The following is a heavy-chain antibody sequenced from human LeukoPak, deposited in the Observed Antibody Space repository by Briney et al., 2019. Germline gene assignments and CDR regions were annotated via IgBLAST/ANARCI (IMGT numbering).Heavy chain of an antibody. CDR3: ARGGAYCGGDCYSDDAFDI. V-gene: IGHV4-38-2*02. CDR1: GSSINSVYS. Sequence: SETLSLTCTVFGSSINSVYSWGWIRQPPGKGLEWIGSIYHNGNTYYNSSLKSRVTISVDTSKNQFSLKLSSVTTADTAVYYCARGGAYCGGDCYSDDAFDIWGQGTMVTVSS. CDR2: IYHNGNT. J-gene: IGHJ3*02. D-gene: IGHD2-21*02.